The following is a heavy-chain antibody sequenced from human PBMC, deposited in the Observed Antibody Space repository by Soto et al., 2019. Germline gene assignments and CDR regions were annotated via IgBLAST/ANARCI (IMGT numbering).Heavy chain of an antibody. CDR2: VSLGGDS. J-gene: IGHJ6*01. CDR1: GFAVVNFY. V-gene: IGHV3-66*02. D-gene: IGHD3-16*01. CDR3: TRGGDEEDIINNY. Sequence: RWCXRLACVFSGFAVVNFYVILFRHAPGQGLEWVSVVSLGGDSFYADSVRGRFATSRDNSVETVFLQMNDLRVEETATYYCTRGGDEEDIINNY.